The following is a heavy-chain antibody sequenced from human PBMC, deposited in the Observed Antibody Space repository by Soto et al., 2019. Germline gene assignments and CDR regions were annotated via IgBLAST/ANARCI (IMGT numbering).Heavy chain of an antibody. CDR2: IIPIFGTA. CDR3: ATSLWFGELSLSPLPFDY. Sequence: ASVKVSCKASGGTFSSYAISWVRQAPGQGLEWMGGIIPIFGTANYAQKFQGRVTITGDESKSTAYMELSSLRSEDTAVYYCATSLWFGELSLSPLPFDYWGQGTLVTVSS. V-gene: IGHV1-69*13. D-gene: IGHD3-10*01. J-gene: IGHJ4*02. CDR1: GGTFSSYA.